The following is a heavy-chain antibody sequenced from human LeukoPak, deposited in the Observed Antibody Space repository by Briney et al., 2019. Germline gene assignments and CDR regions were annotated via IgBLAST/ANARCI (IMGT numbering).Heavy chain of an antibody. J-gene: IGHJ5*02. CDR3: ARLQYCSGTSCYWFDP. CDR2: INHSGST. V-gene: IGHV4-34*01. D-gene: IGHD2-2*01. CDR1: GGSFSGYY. Sequence: SETLSLTCAVYGGSFSGYYWSWIRQPPGKGLEWIGEINHSGSTNYNPSLKSRVTISVDTSKNQFSLKLSSVTAADTAVYYCARLQYCSGTSCYWFDPWGQGTLVTVSS.